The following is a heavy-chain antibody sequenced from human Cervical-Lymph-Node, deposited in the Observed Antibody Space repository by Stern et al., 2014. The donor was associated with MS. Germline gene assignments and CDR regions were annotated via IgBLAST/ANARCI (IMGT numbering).Heavy chain of an antibody. Sequence: QVQLVQSGAEVKKPGSSVKVSCKASGGTFSSYTISWVRQAPGQGLEWMGRIIPILGIANYAQKFQGRVTITADKSTSTAYMELSSLRSEDTAVYYCARELVAAAGPHGDYWGQGTLVTVSS. V-gene: IGHV1-69*08. J-gene: IGHJ4*02. D-gene: IGHD6-13*01. CDR1: GGTFSSYT. CDR3: ARELVAAAGPHGDY. CDR2: IIPILGIA.